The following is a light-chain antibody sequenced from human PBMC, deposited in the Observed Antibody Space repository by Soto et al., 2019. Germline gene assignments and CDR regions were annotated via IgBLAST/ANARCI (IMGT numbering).Light chain of an antibody. CDR1: SSDVGGYNY. CDR3: SSSGGINNSHFV. V-gene: IGLV2-8*01. CDR2: EVN. Sequence: QSALTQPPSASGSPGQSVTISCTGTSSDVGGYNYVSWYQHHPGKAPKLIISEVNKRPSGVPDRFSGSKSGNTASLTVSGLQLEDESDYYCSSSGGINNSHFVFGTGTKLTVL. J-gene: IGLJ1*01.